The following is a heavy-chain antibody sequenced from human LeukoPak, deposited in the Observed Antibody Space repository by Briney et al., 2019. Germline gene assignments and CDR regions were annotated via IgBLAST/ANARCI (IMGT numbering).Heavy chain of an antibody. CDR3: ARVGGMVRGSHPYYYGMDV. CDR2: ICYSGST. V-gene: IGHV4-59*01. CDR1: GGSISSYY. D-gene: IGHD3-10*01. Sequence: PSETLSLTCTVSGGSISSYYWSWIRQPPGKGLEWIGYICYSGSTNYNPSLKSRVTISVDTSKNQFSLKLSSVTAADTAVHYCARVGGMVRGSHPYYYGMDVWGQGTTVSVSS. J-gene: IGHJ6*02.